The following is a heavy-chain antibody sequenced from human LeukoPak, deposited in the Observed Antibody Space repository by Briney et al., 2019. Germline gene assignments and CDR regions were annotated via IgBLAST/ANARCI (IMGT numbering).Heavy chain of an antibody. CDR2: ISPNSGGT. Sequence: ASVKVSCKASGYTFTDYYVLWVRQAPGQGPEWMGWISPNSGGTNYAQNFKGRVTMTRDTSISTAYMELNSLTSDDTAVYYCARDLPKTGYVGASDIWGQGTMVTVSS. J-gene: IGHJ3*02. CDR1: GYTFTDYY. CDR3: ARDLPKTGYVGASDI. D-gene: IGHD5-12*01. V-gene: IGHV1-2*02.